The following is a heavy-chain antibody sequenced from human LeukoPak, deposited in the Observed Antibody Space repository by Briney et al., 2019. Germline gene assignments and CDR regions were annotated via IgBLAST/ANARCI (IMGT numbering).Heavy chain of an antibody. Sequence: ASVKVSCKASGYTFTTYAIHWVRQAPGQRLEWMGWSNAGNGNTKYSQGFQDRVTITRDTSANTVYMELSSLRSEDMAVYYCARSPFFGATYYFEYWGQGTLVTVSS. D-gene: IGHD3-3*01. CDR2: SNAGNGNT. CDR1: GYTFTTYA. J-gene: IGHJ4*02. V-gene: IGHV1-3*02. CDR3: ARSPFFGATYYFEY.